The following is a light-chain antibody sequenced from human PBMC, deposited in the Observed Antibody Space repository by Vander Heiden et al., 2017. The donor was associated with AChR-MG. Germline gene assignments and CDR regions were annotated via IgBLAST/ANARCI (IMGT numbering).Light chain of an antibody. Sequence: QSVLTQPPSASGTPGQRVAIPCSGGSSNIGLNAVNWYQQLPGKAPKVVIYNNDQRPSGVPDRVSGSKSGTSASLAISGLQSEDEADYHCAAWDDSLNGLVFGGGTKLTVL. CDR3: AAWDDSLNGLV. V-gene: IGLV1-44*01. CDR1: SSNIGLNA. CDR2: NND. J-gene: IGLJ3*02.